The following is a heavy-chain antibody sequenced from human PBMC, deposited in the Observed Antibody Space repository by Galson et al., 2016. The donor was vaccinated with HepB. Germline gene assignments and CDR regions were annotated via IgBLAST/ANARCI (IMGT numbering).Heavy chain of an antibody. CDR3: TTSHVYYFDY. J-gene: IGHJ4*02. V-gene: IGHV3-73*01. Sequence: SLRLSCAASGFTFSGSAIHWVRQASGKGLEWVGRIRSKASNYATAYAASVKGRFTISRDDSKNTAYLQMNSLKTEDTAVYYCTTSHVYYFDYWGQGTLVTVSS. CDR2: IRSKASNYAT. CDR1: GFTFSGSA.